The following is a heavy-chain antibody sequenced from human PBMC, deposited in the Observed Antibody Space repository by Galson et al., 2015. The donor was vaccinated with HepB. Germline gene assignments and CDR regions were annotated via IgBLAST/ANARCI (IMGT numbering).Heavy chain of an antibody. V-gene: IGHV3-48*02. D-gene: IGHD3-16*02. CDR1: GFTFSRYS. CDR2: ISSSSSTI. CDR3: ARDHYDYVWGSYPYGMDV. J-gene: IGHJ6*02. Sequence: SLRLSCAASGFTFSRYSMNWVRQAPGKGLEWVSYISSSSSTIYYADSVKGRFTISRDNAKNSLYLQMNSLRDEDTAVYYCARDHYDYVWGSYPYGMDVWGQGTTVTVSS.